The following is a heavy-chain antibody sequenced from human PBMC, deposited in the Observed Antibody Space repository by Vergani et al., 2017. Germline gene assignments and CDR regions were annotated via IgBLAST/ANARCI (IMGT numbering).Heavy chain of an antibody. CDR1: GFTFDDYA. Sequence: EVQLVESGGGLVQPGRSLRLSCAASGFTFDDYAMHWVRQAPGKGLEWVSGISWNSGSIGYADSVKGRFTISRDNAKNSLYLQMNSLRAEDTALYYCAKASPSYYYDSSGYSDGYFDYGGQGTLVTVSS. CDR3: AKASPSYYYDSSGYSDGYFDY. V-gene: IGHV3-9*01. J-gene: IGHJ4*02. D-gene: IGHD3-22*01. CDR2: ISWNSGSI.